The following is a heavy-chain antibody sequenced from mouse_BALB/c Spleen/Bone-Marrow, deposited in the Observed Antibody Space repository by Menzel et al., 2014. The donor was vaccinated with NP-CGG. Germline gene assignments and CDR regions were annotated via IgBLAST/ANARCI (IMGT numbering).Heavy chain of an antibody. D-gene: IGHD1-1*01. Sequence: EVQLQQSGAELVKPGASVKLSCTASDFNIKDAYMHWVKQRPEQGLEWIGRMDPANVNTKYDTKFQGKATITADTSSNTAYLLLSSLTSEDTAVYYCAVYYYGRSSFAYWGQGTLVTVSA. V-gene: IGHV14-3*02. CDR1: DFNIKDAY. CDR2: MDPANVNT. CDR3: AVYYYGRSSFAY. J-gene: IGHJ3*01.